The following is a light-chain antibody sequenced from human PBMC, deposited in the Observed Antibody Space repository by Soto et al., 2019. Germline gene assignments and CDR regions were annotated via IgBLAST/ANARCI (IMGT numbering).Light chain of an antibody. CDR2: GAS. CDR3: QQSLNPKT. V-gene: IGKV3-20*01. Sequence: ENVLTQSPGTQSLSPGERATLSCRASESVSSIYVAWYQQKPGQAPTLLIYGASTRATGIPDRFSGSGSGTDFTLTIDRLEPEDFAVYYCQQSLNPKTFGQGTKVDIK. CDR1: ESVSSIY. J-gene: IGKJ1*01.